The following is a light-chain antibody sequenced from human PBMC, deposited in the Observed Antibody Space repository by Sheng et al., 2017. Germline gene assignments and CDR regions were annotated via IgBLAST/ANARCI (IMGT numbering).Light chain of an antibody. V-gene: IGLV2-14*03. CDR3: CSYAGYNTPYI. Sequence: QSALTQPASVSGSPGQSITISCTGTSSDIGAYYSVSWYQQHPGKAPKLMIYDVSNRPSGVSNRFSGSKSDNTASLTISGLQAEDEGDYYCCSYAGYNTPYIFGTGTKVTVL. J-gene: IGLJ1*01. CDR2: DVS. CDR1: SSDIGAYYS.